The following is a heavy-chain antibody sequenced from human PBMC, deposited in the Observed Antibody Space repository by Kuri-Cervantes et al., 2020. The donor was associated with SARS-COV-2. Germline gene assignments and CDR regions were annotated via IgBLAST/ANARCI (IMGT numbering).Heavy chain of an antibody. CDR2: IYYNGNG. D-gene: IGHD2-2*01. V-gene: IGHV4-59*01. CDR3: ARATSFTSIYYYFDS. J-gene: IGHJ4*02. Sequence: ESLKISCTVSGGSISSYYWTWVRQPPGKGLEFIGYIYYNGNGYNPSLESRVTMPLDTSRNQFSLRLTSVTPADTAVYYCARATSFTSIYYYFDSWGQGNLVTVSS. CDR1: GGSISSYY.